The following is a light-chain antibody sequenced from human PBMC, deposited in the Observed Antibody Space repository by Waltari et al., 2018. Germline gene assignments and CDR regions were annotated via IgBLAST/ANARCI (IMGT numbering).Light chain of an antibody. Sequence: QSALTQPPSASGSPGQSVTISCTGTSSDVGGYDYVSWYQQHPDKAPKLMIYEVTNRPSGVPDRFSGSKSGNTACLTVSGLQAEDEADYYCSSYAGSNLWVFGGGTKLTVL. CDR3: SSYAGSNLWV. V-gene: IGLV2-8*01. J-gene: IGLJ3*02. CDR1: SSDVGGYDY. CDR2: EVT.